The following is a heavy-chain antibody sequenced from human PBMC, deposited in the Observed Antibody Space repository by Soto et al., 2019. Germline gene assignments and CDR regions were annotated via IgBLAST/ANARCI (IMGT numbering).Heavy chain of an antibody. V-gene: IGHV3-30*18. Sequence: PGGSLRLSCAASGFTFKSYGMHWVRQAPGKGLEWVAVISYDGNNKYYADSVKGRFTISRDIPKNTLYLQLNSLRAEDTAVYYCAKEGIYKTLDYWGQGTLVTVSS. J-gene: IGHJ4*02. CDR1: GFTFKSYG. CDR3: AKEGIYKTLDY. CDR2: ISYDGNNK. D-gene: IGHD6-13*01.